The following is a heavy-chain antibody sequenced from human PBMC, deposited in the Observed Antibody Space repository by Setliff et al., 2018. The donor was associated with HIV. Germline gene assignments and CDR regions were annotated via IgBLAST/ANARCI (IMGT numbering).Heavy chain of an antibody. D-gene: IGHD1-1*01. Sequence: LSLTCTVSGGSISSSSHHWSWIRQTPGKGLEWIGSIYYSGNSYYNPSLQSRVTISVDTSKNQFSLKLSSVSAADTAIYYCAREDGSNSHDTFEIWGQGRLVTVSS. CDR1: GGSISSSSHH. CDR3: AREDGSNSHDTFEI. J-gene: IGHJ3*02. CDR2: IYYSGNS. V-gene: IGHV4-39*02.